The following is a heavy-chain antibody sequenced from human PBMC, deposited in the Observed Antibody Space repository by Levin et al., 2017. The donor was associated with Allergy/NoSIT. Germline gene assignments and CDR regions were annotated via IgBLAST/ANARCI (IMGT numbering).Heavy chain of an antibody. CDR1: GFTFSSYA. V-gene: IGHV3-64D*06. CDR2: ISSNGGIT. J-gene: IGHJ4*02. D-gene: IGHD3-10*01. Sequence: GESLKISCSASGFTFSSYAMHWVRQAPGKGLEYVSAISSNGGITYYADSVKGRFTISRDNSKNTLYLQMSSLRAEDTAVYYCMNLNYYGSGSSYGGWGQGTLVTVSS. CDR3: MNLNYYGSGSSYGG.